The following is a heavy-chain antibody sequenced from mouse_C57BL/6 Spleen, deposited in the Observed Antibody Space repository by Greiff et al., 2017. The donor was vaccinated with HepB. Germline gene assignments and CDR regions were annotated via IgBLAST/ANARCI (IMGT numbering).Heavy chain of an antibody. Sequence: VQLQQSGAELARPGASVKMSCKASGYTFTSYTMHWVNQRPGQGLEWIGYINPSSGYTKYNQKFKDKATLTADKSSSTAYMQLSSLTSEDSAVYYCARSGGDFDVWGTGTTVTVSS. V-gene: IGHV1-4*01. CDR2: INPSSGYT. J-gene: IGHJ1*03. CDR3: ARSGGDFDV. CDR1: GYTFTSYT. D-gene: IGHD3-2*02.